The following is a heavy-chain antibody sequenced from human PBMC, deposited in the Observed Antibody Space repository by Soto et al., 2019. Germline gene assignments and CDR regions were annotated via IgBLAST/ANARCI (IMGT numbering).Heavy chain of an antibody. CDR1: GYSISSGYY. V-gene: IGHV4-38-2*01. D-gene: IGHD4-17*01. CDR3: VKGFDSGDTKHFDQ. Sequence: SETLSLTCAVSGYSISSGYYWGWIRQPPGKGLEWIGSIYHSGSTYYNPSLKSRVTISVDTSKNQFSLKLGSVTADDTAMYYCVKGFDSGDTKHFDQWGQGTLVTVSS. CDR2: IYHSGST. J-gene: IGHJ4*02.